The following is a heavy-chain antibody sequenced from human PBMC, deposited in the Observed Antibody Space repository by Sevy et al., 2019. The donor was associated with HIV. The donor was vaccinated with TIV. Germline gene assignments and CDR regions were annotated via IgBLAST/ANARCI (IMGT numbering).Heavy chain of an antibody. D-gene: IGHD3-3*01. V-gene: IGHV3-21*01. CDR2: ISSSSSYI. CDR3: AREASFWSGYYKGDFFDY. CDR1: GFTFSSYS. J-gene: IGHJ4*02. Sequence: GGSLRLSCAASGFTFSSYSMNWVRQAPGKGLEWVSSISSSSSYIYYADSVKGRFTISRDNAKNSLYLQMNSLRAEDTAVYYCAREASFWSGYYKGDFFDYWGQGTLVTVSS.